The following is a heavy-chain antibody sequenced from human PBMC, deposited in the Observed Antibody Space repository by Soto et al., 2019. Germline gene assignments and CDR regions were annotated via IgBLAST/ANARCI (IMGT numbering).Heavy chain of an antibody. J-gene: IGHJ6*02. CDR2: IIPIFGTA. V-gene: IGHV1-69*06. CDR3: ARASSSGYPYYYGMDV. Sequence: VKVSCKASGGTFSSYAISWVRQAPGQGLEWMGGIIPIFGTANYAQKFQGRVTITADKSTSTAYMELSSLRSEDTAVYYCARASSSGYPYYYGMDVWGQGTTVTVSS. CDR1: GGTFSSYA. D-gene: IGHD6-19*01.